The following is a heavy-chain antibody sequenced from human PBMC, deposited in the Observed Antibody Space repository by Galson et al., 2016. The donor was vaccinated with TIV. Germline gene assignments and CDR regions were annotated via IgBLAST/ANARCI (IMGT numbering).Heavy chain of an antibody. CDR1: GFTFSIFA. CDR2: ISGGGGST. CDR3: TKVPSSGFSYYYGLDV. J-gene: IGHJ6*02. Sequence: SLRLSCAASGFTFSIFAVTWVRQAPGMGLEWVSAISGGGGSTYYADSVKGRFTVSRDNSKNTVFLQMNSLRAEDTAVYYCTKVPSSGFSYYYGLDVWGQGTTVTVSS. V-gene: IGHV3-23*01. D-gene: IGHD3-22*01.